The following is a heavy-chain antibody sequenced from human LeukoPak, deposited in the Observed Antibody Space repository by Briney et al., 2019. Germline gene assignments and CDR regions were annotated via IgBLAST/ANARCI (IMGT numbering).Heavy chain of an antibody. CDR2: INHSGST. J-gene: IGHJ4*02. V-gene: IGHV4-34*01. CDR1: GGSFSGYY. Sequence: SETLSLTCAVYGGSFSGYYWSWIRQPPGKGLEWIGEINHSGSTNHNPSLKSRVTISVDTSKNQFSLKLSSVTAADTAVYYCASSPYSSKPFDYWGQGTLVTVSS. CDR3: ASSPYSSKPFDY. D-gene: IGHD2-15*01.